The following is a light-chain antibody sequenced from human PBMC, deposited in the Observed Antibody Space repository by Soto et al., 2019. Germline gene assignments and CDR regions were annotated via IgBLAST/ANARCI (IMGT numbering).Light chain of an antibody. CDR3: NSYADSNNFV. CDR1: SSDVGGYNY. Sequence: QSVLTQPPSASGSPGQSVTISCTGTSSDVGGYNYVSWYQQHPGKAPKLLIYEVSKRPSGVPDRFSGSKSGNTASLTVSGLQAEDEADYYCNSYADSNNFVFGSGTKVTAL. J-gene: IGLJ1*01. V-gene: IGLV2-8*01. CDR2: EVS.